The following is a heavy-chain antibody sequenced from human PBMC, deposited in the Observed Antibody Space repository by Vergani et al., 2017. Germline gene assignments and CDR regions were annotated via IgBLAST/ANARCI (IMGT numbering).Heavy chain of an antibody. J-gene: IGHJ4*02. CDR3: ARRTRGVATTYYFDY. D-gene: IGHD5-12*01. CDR2: IYPGDSDT. Sequence: EVQLVQSGAEVKKPGESLKISCQGSGYSFTSYWIGWVRQMPGKGLEWMGIIYPGDSDTRYSPSFQGQVTISADKSISTAYLQWSSLKASDTAMYYCARRTRGVATTYYFDYWGQGTLVTVSS. V-gene: IGHV5-51*01. CDR1: GYSFTSYW.